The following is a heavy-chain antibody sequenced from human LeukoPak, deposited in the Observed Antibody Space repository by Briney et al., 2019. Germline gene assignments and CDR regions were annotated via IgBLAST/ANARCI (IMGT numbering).Heavy chain of an antibody. CDR3: ARDWNYYVSGSDYGMDV. D-gene: IGHD3-10*01. CDR1: GGSISSGDFY. V-gene: IGHV4-30-4*01. J-gene: IGHJ6*02. Sequence: SQTLSLTCTVSGGSISSGDFYWSWIRQPPGKGLEWIGYIYYSGSTFHNPSLKSRVTISVYTSKNQFSLKLSPVAAADTAQYYCARDWNYYVSGSDYGMDVWGQGTTVTVSS. CDR2: IYYSGST.